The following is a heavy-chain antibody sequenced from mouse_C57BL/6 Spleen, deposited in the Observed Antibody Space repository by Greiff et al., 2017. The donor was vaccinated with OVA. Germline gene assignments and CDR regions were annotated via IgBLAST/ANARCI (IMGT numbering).Heavy chain of an antibody. J-gene: IGHJ3*01. CDR3: ARQLSLAWFAY. CDR1: GYTFTDHT. V-gene: IGHV1-78*01. D-gene: IGHD3-2*02. Sequence: QVQLQQSDAELVKPGASVKISCKVSGYTFTDHTIHWMKQRPEQGLEWIGYIYPRAGSTKYNEQFKGKATLTADKSSSTSYMQLNILTSEDSAVYFCARQLSLAWFAYWGQGTLVTVAA. CDR2: IYPRAGST.